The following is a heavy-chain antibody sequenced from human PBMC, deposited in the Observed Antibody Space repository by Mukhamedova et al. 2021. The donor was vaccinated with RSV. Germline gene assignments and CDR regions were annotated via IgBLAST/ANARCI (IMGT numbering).Heavy chain of an antibody. CDR3: ARRSGGENFGF. CDR2: IQYSGST. D-gene: IGHD3-10*01. Sequence: GCIQYSGSTNYSSFLKSRVIVSMDRSKNQFSLKLNSVTAADSAVYFCARRSGGENFGFWGQGTLVTVSS. J-gene: IGHJ4*02. V-gene: IGHV4-59*08.